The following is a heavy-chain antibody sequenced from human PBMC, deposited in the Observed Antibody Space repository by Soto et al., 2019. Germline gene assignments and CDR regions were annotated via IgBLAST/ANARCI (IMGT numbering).Heavy chain of an antibody. J-gene: IGHJ4*02. D-gene: IGHD3-22*01. CDR2: IDWDDDK. CDR1: GFSFSTSGMC. V-gene: IGHV2-70*01. Sequence: GSGATLVNPTQTLTLTCTFSGFSFSTSGMCVSWIRQPPGKALEWLALIDWDDDKFYLTSLKTRLTISRDTSKNQVVLTMTNMDPLDTATFYCARNFYDNGNHSAPIDYWGPGPLVTAS. CDR3: ARNFYDNGNHSAPIDY.